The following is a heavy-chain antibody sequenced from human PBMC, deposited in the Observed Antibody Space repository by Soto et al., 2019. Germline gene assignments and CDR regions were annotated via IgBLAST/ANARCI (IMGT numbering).Heavy chain of an antibody. Sequence: QVQLQESGPGLVKPSETLSLTCTVSGGSISSYYWTWIRQPPGKGLEWIGFIYNSGSTHYNPSLRGRATISVXTXKXXCSLKLRSVTAADTAVYYCASMGYHYGSGSYPLDYWGQGTLVTVSS. CDR1: GGSISSYY. CDR2: IYNSGST. V-gene: IGHV4-4*08. J-gene: IGHJ4*02. CDR3: ASMGYHYGSGSYPLDY. D-gene: IGHD3-10*01.